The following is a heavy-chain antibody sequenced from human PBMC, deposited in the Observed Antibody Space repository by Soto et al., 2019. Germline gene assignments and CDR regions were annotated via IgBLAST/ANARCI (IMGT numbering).Heavy chain of an antibody. CDR2: ISYGGSEK. J-gene: IGHJ4*02. D-gene: IGHD1-1*01. V-gene: IGHV3-30*03. CDR1: GFTFSSYG. CDR3: ARKPETGTTVPFDY. Sequence: QVQLVESGGGVVQPGRSLRLSCAASGFTFSSYGMHWVRQAPGKGLEWVAVISYGGSEKYHAESVKGRFTISRENSKNTLYLQMNSLRAEDTAVYYCARKPETGTTVPFDYWGQGTLVTVSS.